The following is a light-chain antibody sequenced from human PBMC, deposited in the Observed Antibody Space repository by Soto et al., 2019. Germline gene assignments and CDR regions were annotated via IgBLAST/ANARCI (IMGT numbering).Light chain of an antibody. Sequence: SALTHPASLAGAPGQSLTISCTGTSSDVGGYNYVSWSQQHPGKAPKLMIYGVSNRPSGVSKHFSGSKSGNTASLTISGLQAEDEADYYCTSYTRTSSTTYVFGTGTKVTVL. V-gene: IGLV2-14*01. CDR3: TSYTRTSSTTYV. CDR2: GVS. J-gene: IGLJ1*01. CDR1: SSDVGGYNY.